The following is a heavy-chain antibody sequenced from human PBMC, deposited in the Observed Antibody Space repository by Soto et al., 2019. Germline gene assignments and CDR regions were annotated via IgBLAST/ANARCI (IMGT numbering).Heavy chain of an antibody. CDR2: IIPIFGTA. Sequence: QVQLVQSWAEVKKPGSSVKVSCKASGGTFSSYAISWVRQAPGQGLEWMGGIIPIFGTANYAQTFQGRVTMTPEQYSRSAYMELSSLRFQDTAVYYCARSSSGSYYGRGKGTLVTVSS. J-gene: IGHJ4*02. D-gene: IGHD1-26*01. CDR1: GGTFSSYA. CDR3: ARSSSGSYYG. V-gene: IGHV1-69*05.